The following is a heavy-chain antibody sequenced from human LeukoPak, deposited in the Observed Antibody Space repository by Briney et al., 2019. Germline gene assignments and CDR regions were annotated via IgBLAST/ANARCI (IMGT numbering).Heavy chain of an antibody. V-gene: IGHV4-30-4*08. J-gene: IGHJ6*03. Sequence: SETLSLTCTVSGGSISSGDYYWSWIRQPPGTGLEWIGYIYYSGSTYYNPSLTSRVTISVDTSKNQFSLKLSSVTAADTAVYYCARDFHRLEWSYYYYYMDVWGKGTTVTVSS. D-gene: IGHD3-3*01. CDR1: GGSISSGDYY. CDR3: ARDFHRLEWSYYYYYMDV. CDR2: IYYSGST.